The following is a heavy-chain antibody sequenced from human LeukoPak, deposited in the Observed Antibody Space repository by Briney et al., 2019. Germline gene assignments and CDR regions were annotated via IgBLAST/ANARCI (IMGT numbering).Heavy chain of an antibody. CDR2: IYYSGST. CDR1: CGSISSSSYY. Sequence: PSETLSLTCTVSCGSISSSSYYWGWIRQPPGKGLEWIGSIYYSGSTYYNPSLKSRVTISVDTSKNQFSLKLSSVTAADTAVYYCAREKGGSYFSGGMGYWGQGTLVTVSS. J-gene: IGHJ4*02. D-gene: IGHD1-26*01. V-gene: IGHV4-39*07. CDR3: AREKGGSYFSGGMGY.